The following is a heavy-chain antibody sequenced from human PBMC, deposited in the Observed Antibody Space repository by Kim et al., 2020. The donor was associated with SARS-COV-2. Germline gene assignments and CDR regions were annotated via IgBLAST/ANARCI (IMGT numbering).Heavy chain of an antibody. J-gene: IGHJ5*02. CDR3: AKAAQSYGGFGP. V-gene: IGHV3-53*01. CDR1: GFTVSNYF. Sequence: GGSLRLSCAASGFTVSNYFMAWVRQAPGKGLEWVATINNDGVTYYGDSAKGRFVILRDNSKNTVDLQLNNMTAEDTALYHCAKAAQSYGGFGPWGQGALVIVSS. CDR2: INNDGVT. D-gene: IGHD4-17*01.